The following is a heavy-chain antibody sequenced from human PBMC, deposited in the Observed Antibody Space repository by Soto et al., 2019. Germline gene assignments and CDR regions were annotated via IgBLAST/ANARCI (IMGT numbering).Heavy chain of an antibody. CDR2: ISWDGGST. CDR3: AKSERGYSYGPDY. Sequence: DVQLVESGGVVVQPGGSLRLSCAASGFTFDDYTMHWVRQAPGKGPEWVSLISWDGGSTYYADSVKGRFTISRDNSKNSLYLQMNSLRTEDTALYYCAKSERGYSYGPDYWGQGTLVTVSS. J-gene: IGHJ4*02. D-gene: IGHD5-18*01. V-gene: IGHV3-43*01. CDR1: GFTFDDYT.